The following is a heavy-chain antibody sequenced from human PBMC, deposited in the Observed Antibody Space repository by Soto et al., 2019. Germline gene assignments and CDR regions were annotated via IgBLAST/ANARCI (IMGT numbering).Heavy chain of an antibody. J-gene: IGHJ5*02. V-gene: IGHV4-34*01. CDR2: INHSGST. CDR1: GGSFSGYY. Sequence: NPSETLSLTCAVYGGSFSGYYWSWIRQPPGKGLEWIGEINHSGSTNYNPSLKSRVTISVDTSKNQFSLKLSSVTAADTAVYYCARGGRYDCLSGYYTLNWIDPWGPGTLVNVSS. CDR3: ARGGRYDCLSGYYTLNWIDP. D-gene: IGHD3-3*01.